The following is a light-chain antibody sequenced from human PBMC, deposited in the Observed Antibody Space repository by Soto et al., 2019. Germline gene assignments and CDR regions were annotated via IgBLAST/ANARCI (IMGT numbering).Light chain of an antibody. CDR1: QSISSW. CDR3: QQYNSYPMYT. J-gene: IGKJ2*01. CDR2: KAS. V-gene: IGKV1-5*03. Sequence: DIQMTQSPSTLSASVGDRVTITCRASQSISSWLAWYQQKPGKAPKLLIYKASSLESGVPSRFSGSGSGTEFTLPISSLQPDDFATYYCQQYNSYPMYTFGQGTKLEI.